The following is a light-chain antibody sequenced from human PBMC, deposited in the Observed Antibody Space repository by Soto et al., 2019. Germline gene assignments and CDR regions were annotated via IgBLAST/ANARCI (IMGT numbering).Light chain of an antibody. CDR2: AAS. Sequence: DIQMTQSPSSLSASVGDRVTITCRASQSISSYLNWYQQKPGKAPKLLIYAASSLQSGVPSRFSGSGSGTDFTLTISSLQPEDFATYYCQQSYSTPHSTFGSGTKVDIK. J-gene: IGKJ3*01. V-gene: IGKV1-39*01. CDR1: QSISSY. CDR3: QQSYSTPHST.